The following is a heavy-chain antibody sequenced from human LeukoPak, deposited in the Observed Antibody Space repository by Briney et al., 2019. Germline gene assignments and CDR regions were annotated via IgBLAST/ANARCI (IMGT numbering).Heavy chain of an antibody. CDR3: AKSLRITIFGVLDAFDI. CDR1: GFMFSSYA. Sequence: GGSLRLSCAASGFMFSSYAMNWVRQAPGKGLEWVSSISGSAGSTYYADSVRGRFTISRDNTKNTLYLQMNSLRAEDTAVYYCAKSLRITIFGVLDAFDIWGQGTMVTVSS. CDR2: ISGSAGST. J-gene: IGHJ3*02. D-gene: IGHD3-3*01. V-gene: IGHV3-23*01.